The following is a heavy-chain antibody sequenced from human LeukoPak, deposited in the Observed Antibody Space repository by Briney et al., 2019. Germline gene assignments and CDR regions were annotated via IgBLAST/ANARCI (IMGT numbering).Heavy chain of an antibody. CDR2: ISSDGFNE. J-gene: IGHJ6*02. Sequence: GGSLRLSCAATGFSFSDFGMHWVRQAPGKGLEWVALISSDGFNEYYADSVRGRFTIPRDTSKNTLYLEMKSLRPEDTAIYYCARYSNHFYYSGMDVWGQGTTVTVSS. D-gene: IGHD2-21*01. CDR3: ARYSNHFYYSGMDV. CDR1: GFSFSDFG. V-gene: IGHV3-30-3*01.